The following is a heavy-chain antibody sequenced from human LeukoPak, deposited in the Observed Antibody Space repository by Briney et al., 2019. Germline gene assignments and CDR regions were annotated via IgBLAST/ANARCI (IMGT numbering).Heavy chain of an antibody. D-gene: IGHD3-10*01. CDR2: ISGSGGST. J-gene: IGHJ4*02. Sequence: GGSLRLSCAASGFTFSSYAMSWVRQAPGKGLEWVSAISGSGGSTYYADSVKGWFTISRDNSKNTLCLQMNSLRAEDTAVYYCARVGRNYFDYWGQGTLVTVSS. CDR3: ARVGRNYFDY. CDR1: GFTFSSYA. V-gene: IGHV3-23*01.